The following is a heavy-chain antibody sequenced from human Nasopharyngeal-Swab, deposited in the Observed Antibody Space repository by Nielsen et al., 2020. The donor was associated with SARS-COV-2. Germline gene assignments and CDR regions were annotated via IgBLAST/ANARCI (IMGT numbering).Heavy chain of an antibody. CDR2: ISAYNGNT. Sequence: ASVKVSCKASGYTFTSYGISWVRQAPGQGLEWMGWISAYNGNTNYAQKLQGRVTMTTDTSTTTAYLELRSLRSDDTAVYYCALYYYGSGNYDYWGQGSLVTVAS. CDR1: GYTFTSYG. V-gene: IGHV1-18*04. CDR3: ALYYYGSGNYDY. J-gene: IGHJ4*02. D-gene: IGHD3-10*01.